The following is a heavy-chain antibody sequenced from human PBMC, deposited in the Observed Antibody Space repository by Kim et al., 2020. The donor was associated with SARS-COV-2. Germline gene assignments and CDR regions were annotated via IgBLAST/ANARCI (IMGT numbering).Heavy chain of an antibody. D-gene: IGHD6-6*01. CDR2: ISSSSSYI. CDR1: GFTFSSYS. V-gene: IGHV3-21*01. Sequence: GGSLRLSCAASGFTFSSYSMNWVRQAPGKGLEWVSSISSSSSYIYYADSVKGRFTISRDNAKNSLYLQMNSLRAEDTAVYYCARDLLIAASRSPSGYYYYGMDVWGQGTTVTVSS. CDR3: ARDLLIAASRSPSGYYYYGMDV. J-gene: IGHJ6*02.